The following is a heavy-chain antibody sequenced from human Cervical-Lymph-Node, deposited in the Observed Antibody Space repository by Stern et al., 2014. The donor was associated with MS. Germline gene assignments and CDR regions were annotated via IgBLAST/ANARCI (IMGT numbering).Heavy chain of an antibody. CDR1: GFSLTTSGMC. D-gene: IGHD6-6*01. CDR2: IDWDDDK. CDR3: ARFYSSSSFADAFDI. Sequence: QITLKESGPALVKPTQTLTLTCTFSGFSLTTSGMCVSWIRQPPGKPLVWLEFIDWDDDKSYNTSLKTRLTISKDTSKNQVVLTMTNMDPVDTATYYCARFYSSSSFADAFDIWGQGTMVTVSS. V-gene: IGHV2-70*01. J-gene: IGHJ3*02.